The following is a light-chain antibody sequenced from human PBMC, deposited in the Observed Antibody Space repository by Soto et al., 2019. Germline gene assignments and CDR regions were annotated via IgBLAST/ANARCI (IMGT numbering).Light chain of an antibody. CDR1: ISNVGSYNL. Sequence: QSALTQPASVSGSPGQSITISCTGTISNVGSYNLVSWYQQHPGNAPKLIIYEVNKRPSGVSNRFSGSKSCNTASLTISGLQTEDEADYYCYSYEGGRVFGGGTKVTVL. V-gene: IGLV2-23*02. J-gene: IGLJ3*02. CDR3: YSYEGGRV. CDR2: EVN.